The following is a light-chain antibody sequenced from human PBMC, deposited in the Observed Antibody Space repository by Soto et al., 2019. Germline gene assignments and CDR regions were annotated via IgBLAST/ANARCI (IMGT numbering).Light chain of an antibody. J-gene: IGKJ1*01. Sequence: AIQMTQSPSSLSASVGDRVTITCRASQDIRTELGWYQQKPGTAPRLLIYGTFSLQSGVPSRFSGSGSGTDFTLTISSLQPDDFATYYCLQDFKYPRTFGQVTKVEVK. V-gene: IGKV1-6*01. CDR1: QDIRTE. CDR3: LQDFKYPRT. CDR2: GTF.